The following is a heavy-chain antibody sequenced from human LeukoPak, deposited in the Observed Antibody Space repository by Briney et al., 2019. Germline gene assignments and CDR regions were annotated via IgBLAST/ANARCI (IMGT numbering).Heavy chain of an antibody. CDR3: AKGNYYYMDV. CDR1: GFTFDEYT. CDR2: ISWDGGST. Sequence: GGSLRLSCAASGFTFDEYTMHWARQAPGKCLEWVSLISWDGGSTYYADSVKGRFTISRDNSKNSLYLQMNSLRTEDTALYYCAKGNYYYMDVWGKGTTVTVSS. V-gene: IGHV3-43*01. J-gene: IGHJ6*03.